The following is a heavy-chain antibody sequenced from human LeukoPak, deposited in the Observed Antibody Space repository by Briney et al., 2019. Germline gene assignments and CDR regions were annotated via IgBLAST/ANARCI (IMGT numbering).Heavy chain of an antibody. CDR1: GGSISSSSYY. J-gene: IGHJ6*03. CDR3: ARARDTVTTGTWIGYYYYYMDV. V-gene: IGHV4-61*01. CDR2: IYYSGST. Sequence: SETLSLTCTVSGGSISSSSYYWSWIRQPPGKGLEWIGYIYYSGSTNYNPSLKSRVTISVDTSKNQFSLKLSSVTAADTAVYYCARARDTVTTGTWIGYYYYYMDVWGKGTTVTVSS. D-gene: IGHD4-11*01.